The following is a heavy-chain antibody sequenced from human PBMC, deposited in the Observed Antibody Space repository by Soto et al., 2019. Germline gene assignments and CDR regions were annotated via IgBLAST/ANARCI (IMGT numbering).Heavy chain of an antibody. CDR3: ARHSGRFGIAGAGVDS. CDR1: GGSIRDSNYY. CDR2: VYYSGTT. J-gene: IGHJ5*01. D-gene: IGHD6-19*01. Sequence: QLQLQESGPGLVKPSETLSLTCTVSGGSIRDSNYYWGWIRQSPGKGLEWIGSVYYSGTTYYNPSLQRQLTISVDPSKNQFSLNLRSVTATDTAVYYCARHSGRFGIAGAGVDSWGQGTRVTVSS. V-gene: IGHV4-39*01.